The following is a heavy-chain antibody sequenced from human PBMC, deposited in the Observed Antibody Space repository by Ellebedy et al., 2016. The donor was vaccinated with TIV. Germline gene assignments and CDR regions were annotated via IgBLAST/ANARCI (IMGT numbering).Heavy chain of an antibody. D-gene: IGHD3-16*02. CDR1: GFTFSSYA. CDR3: ARDMGLRLGELSR. CDR2: TSYDGGNK. J-gene: IGHJ4*02. V-gene: IGHV3-30*01. Sequence: GESLKISCAASGFTFSSYAMPSVRLAPGKGLEWVAVTSYDGGNKYYADSVKGRFTISRDNSKNTLDLQMNRLRAEDRAVYYCARDMGLRLGELSRWGQGTLVTVSA.